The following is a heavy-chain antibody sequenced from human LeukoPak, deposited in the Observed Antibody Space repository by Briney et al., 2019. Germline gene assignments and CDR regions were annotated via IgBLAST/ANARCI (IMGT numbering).Heavy chain of an antibody. J-gene: IGHJ4*02. Sequence: GGSLRLSCAASGFTFSSYSMNWVRQAPGKGLEWVSYISSSSSTIYYADSVKGRFTISRDNAKNSLYLQMNSLRDEDTAVYYCARDGRYWSGHYRSYYFDYWGQGTLVTVSS. CDR3: ARDGRYWSGHYRSYYFDY. CDR1: GFTFSSYS. CDR2: ISSSSSTI. D-gene: IGHD3-3*01. V-gene: IGHV3-48*02.